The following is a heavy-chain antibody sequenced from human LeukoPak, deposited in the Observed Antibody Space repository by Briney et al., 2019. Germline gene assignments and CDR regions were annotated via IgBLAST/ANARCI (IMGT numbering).Heavy chain of an antibody. D-gene: IGHD6-13*01. Sequence: ASEKVSCKASGYTFTSYYMHWVRQAPGQGLEWMGIINPSGGSTSYAQKFQGRVTMTRDTSTSTVYMELSSLRSEDTAVYYCARDKLPIAAAASDWFDPWGQGTLVTVSS. CDR2: INPSGGST. V-gene: IGHV1-46*01. CDR1: GYTFTSYY. J-gene: IGHJ5*02. CDR3: ARDKLPIAAAASDWFDP.